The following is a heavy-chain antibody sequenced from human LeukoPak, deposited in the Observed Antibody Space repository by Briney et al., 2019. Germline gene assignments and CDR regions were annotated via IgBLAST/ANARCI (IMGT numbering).Heavy chain of an antibody. CDR3: ARDASALY. J-gene: IGHJ4*02. D-gene: IGHD6-19*01. CDR2: IKPDGSEK. CDR1: GFTFSNAW. Sequence: KAGGSLRLSCAASGFTFSNAWMSWVRQAPGKGLEWVASIKPDGSEKYYLDSVKGRFTISRDNARDSLYLQMNSLRDDDTSVYFCARDASALYWGRGTLVTVSS. V-gene: IGHV3-7*01.